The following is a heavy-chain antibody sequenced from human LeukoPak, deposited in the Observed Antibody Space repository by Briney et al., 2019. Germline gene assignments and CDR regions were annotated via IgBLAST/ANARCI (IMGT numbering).Heavy chain of an antibody. D-gene: IGHD3-16*01. J-gene: IGHJ4*02. Sequence: TSETLSLTCTVSGDSVTNDFFWGWVRQPPGKELEWIGSFCLGRDTYYRPSLKSRVTVSVDTSKNQFSLNLNSVTAADTAVYYCARWASISPDPGGFFDHWGQGTLVTVSS. CDR1: GDSVTNDFF. CDR3: ARWASISPDPGGFFDH. CDR2: FCLGRDT. V-gene: IGHV4-38-2*02.